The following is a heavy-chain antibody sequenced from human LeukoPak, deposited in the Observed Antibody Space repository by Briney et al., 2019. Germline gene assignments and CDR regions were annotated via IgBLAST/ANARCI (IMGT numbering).Heavy chain of an antibody. CDR2: ISAYNGNT. Sequence: ASVKVSCKASGYTFTSYGISWVRQAPGQGLEWMGWISAYNGNTNYAQKLQGRVTMTTDTSTSTAYMELRSLRSDDTAVYYCARDLVGRAEEWELLLNYWGQGTLVTVSS. D-gene: IGHD1-26*01. J-gene: IGHJ4*02. V-gene: IGHV1-18*01. CDR1: GYTFTSYG. CDR3: ARDLVGRAEEWELLLNY.